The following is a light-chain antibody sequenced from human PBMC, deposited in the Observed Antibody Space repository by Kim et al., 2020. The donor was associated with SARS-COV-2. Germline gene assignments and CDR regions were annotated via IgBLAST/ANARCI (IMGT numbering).Light chain of an antibody. CDR2: AAS. CDR1: HGIANH. CDR3: QQYDGYPYT. Sequence: SPAVAHPVTITCRASHGIANHLAWFQQQPGKAPKSLIYAASTLQSGVPSKFRGSGSGTDFTLTISSLQPEDFATYYCQQYDGYPYTFGQGTKLEI. J-gene: IGKJ2*01. V-gene: IGKV1-16*02.